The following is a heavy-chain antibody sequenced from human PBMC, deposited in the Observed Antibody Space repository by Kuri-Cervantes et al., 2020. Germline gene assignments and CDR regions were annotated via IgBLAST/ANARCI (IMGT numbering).Heavy chain of an antibody. Sequence: GESLKISCAASGFTFSSYGMHWVRQAPGKGLEWVAVIWYDGSNKYYADSVKGRFTISRDNAKNSLYLQMNSLRAEDTAVYYCAREPVIGYCSGGSCYGGMDVWGQGTTVTVSS. D-gene: IGHD2-15*01. CDR1: GFTFSSYG. CDR3: AREPVIGYCSGGSCYGGMDV. V-gene: IGHV3-33*01. J-gene: IGHJ6*02. CDR2: IWYDGSNK.